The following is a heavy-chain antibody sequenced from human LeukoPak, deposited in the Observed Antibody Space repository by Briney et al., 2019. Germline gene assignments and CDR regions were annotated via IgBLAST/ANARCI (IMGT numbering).Heavy chain of an antibody. CDR1: GFTFSSYP. CDR2: IYDNRMTT. J-gene: IGHJ4*02. CDR3: VRGLNYGIDD. Sequence: GGPLRLSCAASGFTFSSYPMHWVRQAPGKGLVWVSRIYDNRMTTFYADSVKGRFTISRDNAKNTLYLQMNSLRVDDTAAYYCVRGLNYGIDDWGQGTLVTVSS. V-gene: IGHV3-74*01. D-gene: IGHD4-17*01.